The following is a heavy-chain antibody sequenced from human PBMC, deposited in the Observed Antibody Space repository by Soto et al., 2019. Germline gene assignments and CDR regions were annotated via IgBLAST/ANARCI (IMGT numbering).Heavy chain of an antibody. J-gene: IGHJ5*02. CDR3: ARDRAYYYDSSGYYYQYNWFDP. CDR1: GGSISSYY. CDR2: IYYSGGT. Sequence: SETLSLTCTVSGGSISSYYWSWIRQPPGKGLEWIGYIYYSGGTNYNPSLKSRVTISVDTSKNQFSLKLSSVTAADTAVYYCARDRAYYYDSSGYYYQYNWFDPWGQGTLVTVSS. D-gene: IGHD3-22*01. V-gene: IGHV4-59*01.